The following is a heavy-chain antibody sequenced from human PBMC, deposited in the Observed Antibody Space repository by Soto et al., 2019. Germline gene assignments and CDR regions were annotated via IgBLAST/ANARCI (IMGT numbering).Heavy chain of an antibody. CDR1: GFTFNYYW. Sequence: EVQLVESDRGLVQRGGSLRLSCAASGFTFNYYWMHWVRQAPGQGLVWVSHIHSDGSTTTYADSVKGRFTISRDNAKNTLYLQMNSLRAEDTAVYYCVRGDKGGFDLWGQGTTVTVSS. CDR3: VRGDKGGFDL. CDR2: IHSDGSTT. J-gene: IGHJ3*01. V-gene: IGHV3-74*01. D-gene: IGHD2-21*02.